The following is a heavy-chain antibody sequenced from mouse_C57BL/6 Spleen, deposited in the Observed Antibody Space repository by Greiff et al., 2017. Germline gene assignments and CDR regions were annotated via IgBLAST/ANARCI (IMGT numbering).Heavy chain of an antibody. D-gene: IGHD1-1*01. CDR3: AITTGVPYAMDY. Sequence: QVQLQQSGAELVKPGASVKISCKASGYAFSSYWMNWVKQRPGTGLEWIGQIYPGDGDTNYNGKFKGKATLTADKPSSTAYMQLSSLTSEDSAVYFCAITTGVPYAMDYWGQGTSVTVSS. CDR1: GYAFSSYW. V-gene: IGHV1-80*01. CDR2: IYPGDGDT. J-gene: IGHJ4*01.